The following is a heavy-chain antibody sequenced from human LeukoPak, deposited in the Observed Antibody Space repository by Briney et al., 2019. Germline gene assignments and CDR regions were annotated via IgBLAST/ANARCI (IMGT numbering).Heavy chain of an antibody. CDR2: IYWDDDK. CDR3: VHRPVYYGSGSYYFDY. CDR1: GSSLTTTGVG. J-gene: IGHJ4*02. V-gene: IGHV2-5*02. Sequence: SGPTLVKPTQTLTLTCTVSGSSLTTTGVGVGWIRQPPGKALEWLALIYWDDDKRYSPFLKSRLTITKDTSKNQVVLTMTNLDLVDTATYYCVHRPVYYGSGSYYFDYWGQGTLVTVSS. D-gene: IGHD3-10*01.